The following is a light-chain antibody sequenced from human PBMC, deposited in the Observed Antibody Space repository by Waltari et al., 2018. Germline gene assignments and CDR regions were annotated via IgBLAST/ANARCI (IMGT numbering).Light chain of an antibody. CDR2: DVS. CDR1: SSDVGVYNY. J-gene: IGLJ3*02. V-gene: IGLV2-14*03. CDR3: SSSTGTTWV. Sequence: QSALTQPASVSGSPGQSITISCSGISSDVGVYNYVSWYQQHAGKAPELMIDDVSNRPSGFSNRFSGSKSGSTASLTISGLQAEDEADYYCSSSTGTTWVFGGGTKVSVL.